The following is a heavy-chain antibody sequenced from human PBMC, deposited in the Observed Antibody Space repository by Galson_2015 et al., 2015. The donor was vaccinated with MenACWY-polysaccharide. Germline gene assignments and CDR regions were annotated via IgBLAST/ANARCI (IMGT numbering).Heavy chain of an antibody. CDR2: ISYDGDNK. D-gene: IGHD2-15*01. CDR1: GLIFSDYG. J-gene: IGHJ6*02. CDR3: AKDRPLRGLRNYYYGMDV. V-gene: IGHV3-30*18. Sequence: LRLSCAVSGLIFSDYGFHWVRQAPGKGLEWVAVISYDGDNKYYVDSVKARFTVSRDDFNNTVYLQMNSLRPEDTAVYYCAKDRPLRGLRNYYYGMDVWGQGTTVTVSS.